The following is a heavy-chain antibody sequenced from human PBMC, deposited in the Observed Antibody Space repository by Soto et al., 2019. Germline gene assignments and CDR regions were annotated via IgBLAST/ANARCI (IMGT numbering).Heavy chain of an antibody. J-gene: IGHJ3*02. Sequence: PXGSLRLSCAASGFTFSSYAMHWVRQAPGKGLEWVAVISYDGSNKYYADSVKGRFTISRDNSKNTLYLQMNSLRAEDTAVYYCASGVDYGVRRAFDIWGQGTMVTVSS. D-gene: IGHD4-17*01. CDR1: GFTFSSYA. V-gene: IGHV3-30-3*01. CDR3: ASGVDYGVRRAFDI. CDR2: ISYDGSNK.